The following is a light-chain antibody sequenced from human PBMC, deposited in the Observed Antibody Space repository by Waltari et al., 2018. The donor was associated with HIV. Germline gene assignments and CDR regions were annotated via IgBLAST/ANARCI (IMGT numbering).Light chain of an antibody. CDR3: QQFGSSAPWT. J-gene: IGKJ1*01. Sequence: IVLTQSPGTLSLSPGERATLSCRASQSVYSNYVAWYQQRPGQSPRLLIYESSNRAAVVSDKFLGSGSGTDFTLTIGRLEPEDSGMYFCQQFGSSAPWTFGQGTKVEIK. CDR1: QSVYSNY. CDR2: ESS. V-gene: IGKV3-20*01.